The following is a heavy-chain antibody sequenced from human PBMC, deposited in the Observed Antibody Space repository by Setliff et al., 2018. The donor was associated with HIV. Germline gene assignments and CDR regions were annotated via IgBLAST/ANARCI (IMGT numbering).Heavy chain of an antibody. CDR1: GGSISSHY. Sequence: KPSETLSLTCTVSGGSISSHYWIWIRQPPGKGLEWIGYIHYSGATNYNPSLKSRVTISLDTSRTQFSLRLSSVTAADTAVCYCARHSPNVGVRGDAFDIWGQGTVVTVSS. V-gene: IGHV4-59*08. J-gene: IGHJ3*02. CDR2: IHYSGAT. D-gene: IGHD2-8*01. CDR3: ARHSPNVGVRGDAFDI.